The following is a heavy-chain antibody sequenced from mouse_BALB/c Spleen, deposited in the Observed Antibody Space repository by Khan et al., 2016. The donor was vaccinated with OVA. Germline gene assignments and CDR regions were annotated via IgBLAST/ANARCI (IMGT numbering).Heavy chain of an antibody. D-gene: IGHD1-1*01. Sequence: EVQLVESGGDLVKPGGSLKLSCAVSGFTFSTYGMSWVRQTPDMRLEWVATISSGGHYTYYPDSVKGRFTISRDNAKNTLYLQMSSLTSEDTAIDYCARLAYYYNSGGFAYWGQGTLVTVSA. CDR1: GFTFSTYG. V-gene: IGHV5-6*01. J-gene: IGHJ3*01. CDR2: ISSGGHYT. CDR3: ARLAYYYNSGGFAY.